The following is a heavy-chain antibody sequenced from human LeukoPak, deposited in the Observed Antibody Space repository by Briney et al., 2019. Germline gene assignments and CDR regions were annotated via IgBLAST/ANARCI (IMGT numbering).Heavy chain of an antibody. CDR2: ISGSGGST. V-gene: IGHV3-23*01. J-gene: IGHJ3*02. CDR3: ARDRLTIRWPSVDAFDI. CDR1: GFTFSSYG. Sequence: GGSLRLSCAASGFTFSSYGMSWVRQAPGKGLEWVSAISGSGGSTYYADSVKGRFTISRDNAKNSLYLQMNSLRAEDTAVYYCARDRLTIRWPSVDAFDIWGQGTMVTVSS. D-gene: IGHD4-23*01.